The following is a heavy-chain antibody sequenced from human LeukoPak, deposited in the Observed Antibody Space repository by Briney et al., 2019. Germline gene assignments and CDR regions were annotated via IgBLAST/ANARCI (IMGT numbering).Heavy chain of an antibody. CDR3: AKMSDTAMVEDY. Sequence: PGGSLRLSCAASGFTFSSYAMSRVRQAPGKGLEWVSAISGSGGSTYYADSVKGWFTISRDNSKNTLYLQMNSLRAEDTAVYYCAKMSDTAMVEDYWGQGTLVTVSS. V-gene: IGHV3-23*01. J-gene: IGHJ4*02. CDR2: ISGSGGST. CDR1: GFTFSSYA. D-gene: IGHD5-18*01.